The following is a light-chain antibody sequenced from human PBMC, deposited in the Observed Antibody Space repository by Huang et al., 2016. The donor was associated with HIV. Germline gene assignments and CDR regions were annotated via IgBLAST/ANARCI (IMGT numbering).Light chain of an antibody. CDR2: KVS. Sequence: DVVMTQSPLSLPVTLGQPASISCRSSQSLLHSDGNNYLIWLQHRPGHSPRRLIYKVSNRDSGVADRFSGSGSGSDFTLRISRVEPEDVGVYYCMQGTHWPLTFGGGTKVEIK. CDR3: MQGTHWPLT. J-gene: IGKJ4*01. V-gene: IGKV2-30*02. CDR1: QSLLHSDGNNY.